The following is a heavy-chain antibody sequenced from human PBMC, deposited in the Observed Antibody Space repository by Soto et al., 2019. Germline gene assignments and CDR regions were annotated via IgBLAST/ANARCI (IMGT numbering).Heavy chain of an antibody. CDR2: ISWNSGSI. D-gene: IGHD1-1*01. J-gene: IGHJ4*02. CDR1: GFTFDDYA. Sequence: EVQLVESGGGLVQPGRSLRLSCAASGFTFDDYAMHWVRQAPGKGLEWVSGISWNSGSIGYADSVKGRFTISRDNAKNSLYLQMNSLRAEDTALYYCAKTISGYNWNDGFDYWGQGTLVTVSS. CDR3: AKTISGYNWNDGFDY. V-gene: IGHV3-9*01.